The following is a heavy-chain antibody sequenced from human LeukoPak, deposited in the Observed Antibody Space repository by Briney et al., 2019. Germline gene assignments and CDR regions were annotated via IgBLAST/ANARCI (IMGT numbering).Heavy chain of an antibody. CDR3: ARDRIAVAGPYYYYYYGMDV. CDR1: GGTFSSYA. CDR2: IIPILGIA. D-gene: IGHD6-19*01. V-gene: IGHV1-69*04. J-gene: IGHJ6*02. Sequence: ASVKVSCKASGGTFSSYAISWVRQAPGQGLEWMGRIIPILGIANYAQKFQGRVTITADKSTSTAYMELSSLRSEDTAVYYCARDRIAVAGPYYYYYYGMDVWGQGTTVTVSS.